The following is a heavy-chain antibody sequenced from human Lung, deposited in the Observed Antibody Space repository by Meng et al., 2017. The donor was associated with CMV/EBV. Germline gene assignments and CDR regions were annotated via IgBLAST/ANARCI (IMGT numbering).Heavy chain of an antibody. CDR1: ASISSSSYY. D-gene: IGHD6-6*01. CDR3: ARDVAARRSVYWFDP. V-gene: IGHV4-39*07. Sequence: ASISSSSYYWGWIRPPPGKGLEWSGSIYYGGSTYYTPSLKSRVTISEDTSKNQFSLKLSPVTAADTAVYYCARDVAARRSVYWFDPWGQGTLVTVSS. CDR2: IYYGGST. J-gene: IGHJ5*02.